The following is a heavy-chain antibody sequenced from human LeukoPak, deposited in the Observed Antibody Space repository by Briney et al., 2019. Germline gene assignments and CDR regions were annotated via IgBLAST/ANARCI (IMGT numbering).Heavy chain of an antibody. V-gene: IGHV1-46*01. Sequence: ASVTVSCKASGYTFTSYYMHWVRQAPGQGLEWMGIINPSGGSTSYAQKFQGRVTMTRDMSTSTVYMELSSLRSEDTAVYYCAREKTQEQQLESPPGNWFDSWGQGTLVTVSS. CDR1: GYTFTSYY. J-gene: IGHJ5*01. CDR3: AREKTQEQQLESPPGNWFDS. CDR2: INPSGGST. D-gene: IGHD6-13*01.